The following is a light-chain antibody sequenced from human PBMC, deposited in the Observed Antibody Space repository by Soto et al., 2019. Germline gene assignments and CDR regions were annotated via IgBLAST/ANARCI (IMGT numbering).Light chain of an antibody. CDR3: AAWDDSLNAYFV. CDR1: SSNLGSNT. CDR2: GNN. J-gene: IGLJ1*01. Sequence: QSVLTQPPSASGTPGQRVTISCSGSSSNLGSNTINWYQHLPGTAPKLLIYGNNQRPSGVPDRFSGSKSGTSASLAISGLQSEYEADYYCAAWDDSLNAYFVFGTGTKLTVL. V-gene: IGLV1-44*01.